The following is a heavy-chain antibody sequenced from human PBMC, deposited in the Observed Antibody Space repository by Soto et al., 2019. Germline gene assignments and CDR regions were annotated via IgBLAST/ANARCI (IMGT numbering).Heavy chain of an antibody. D-gene: IGHD2-21*01. CDR3: AKSAGDEGGMDV. CDR2: ISYDGRNK. CDR1: GSTFSDYG. J-gene: IGHJ6*02. V-gene: IGHV3-30*18. Sequence: QVQLVESGGGVVQPGRSLRLSCAASGSTFSDYGMHWVRQAPGKGLDWVAIISYDGRNKIYADSAKGRFTVSRDNSKNTMFLEMNSRRTEDTAVYYCAKSAGDEGGMDVWGQGTTVTVSS.